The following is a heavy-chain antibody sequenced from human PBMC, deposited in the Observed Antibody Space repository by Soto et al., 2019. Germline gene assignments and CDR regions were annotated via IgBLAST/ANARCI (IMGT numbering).Heavy chain of an antibody. Sequence: GGSLRLSCAASGFTFSSYGMHWVRQAPGKGLEWVAFIWHDGGNKFYAESVKGRFTISRDNSKNTLYLQMTSLSAEDTAMYYCARDGDVNTGFGKDYWGQGTLVTVSS. V-gene: IGHV3-33*01. CDR3: ARDGDVNTGFGKDY. CDR2: IWHDGGNK. J-gene: IGHJ4*02. D-gene: IGHD3-16*01. CDR1: GFTFSSYG.